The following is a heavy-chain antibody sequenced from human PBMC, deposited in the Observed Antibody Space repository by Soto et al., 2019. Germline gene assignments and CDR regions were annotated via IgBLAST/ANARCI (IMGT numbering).Heavy chain of an antibody. CDR3: ARVKAFDGSGYYYRYFDY. J-gene: IGHJ4*02. Sequence: SETLSLTCTVSGGSISSYYWSWIRQPPGKGLEWIGYIYYSGSTNYNPSLKSRVTISVDTSKNQFSLKLSSVTAADTAVYYCARVKAFDGSGYYYRYFDYWGQGTLVTVSS. D-gene: IGHD3-22*01. V-gene: IGHV4-59*01. CDR2: IYYSGST. CDR1: GGSISSYY.